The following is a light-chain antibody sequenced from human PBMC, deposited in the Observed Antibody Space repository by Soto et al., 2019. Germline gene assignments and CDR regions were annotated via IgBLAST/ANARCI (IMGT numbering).Light chain of an antibody. CDR2: GAF. Sequence: EIVLTQSPGTLSLSPVERATFSCRASQSVSSNYLAWYQQKPGQAPRLLIYGAFKRATGIPDRFSGSGSGTDFTLTISRLEPEDYAVYYCQQYGHSLWTFGQGTKVDIK. CDR1: QSVSSNY. J-gene: IGKJ1*01. V-gene: IGKV3-20*01. CDR3: QQYGHSLWT.